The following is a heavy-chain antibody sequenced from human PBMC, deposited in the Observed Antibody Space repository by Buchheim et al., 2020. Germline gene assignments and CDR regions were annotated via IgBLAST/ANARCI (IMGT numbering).Heavy chain of an antibody. CDR2: IYYSGTT. J-gene: IGHJ4*02. CDR1: FGSISSPTHY. V-gene: IGHV4-31*03. CDR3: ARDYSGTWD. D-gene: IGHD6-13*01. Sequence: QVQLQESGPGLVKPSQTLSLTCTVSFGSISSPTHYWTWIRQLPGKGLEWMGYIYYSGTTYYSPSLKSRVTMSVDTSKNQFSLRLDSVTAADTAVYYCARDYSGTWDWGQGTL.